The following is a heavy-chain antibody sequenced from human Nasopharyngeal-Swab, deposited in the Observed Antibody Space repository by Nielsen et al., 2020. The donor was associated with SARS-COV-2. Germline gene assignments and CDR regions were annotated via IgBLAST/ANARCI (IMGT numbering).Heavy chain of an antibody. CDR3: ARGRYNPY. V-gene: IGHV3-11*06. J-gene: IGHJ4*02. CDR2: IHSVSSFT. CDR1: GFPFSDYY. Sequence: GESLKISCTASGFPFSDYYMSWVRQAPGKGLEWVSYIHSVSSFTDYADSVKGRFTISRDNDKNTLYLQMNSLRVEDTAVYYCARGRYNPYWGQGTLVTVAS. D-gene: IGHD1-14*01.